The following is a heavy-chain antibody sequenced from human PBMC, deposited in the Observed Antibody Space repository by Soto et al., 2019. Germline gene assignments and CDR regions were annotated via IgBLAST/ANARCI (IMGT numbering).Heavy chain of an antibody. D-gene: IGHD4-17*01. V-gene: IGHV3-48*03. Sequence: LRRSCAASGCTYRTYEINWVRQAPGKGLEWVSYISNSGSPLYYTDSVKGRFTISRDNAQNSLYLQMSSLRADDTAVYYCARVHYVGYWYFDRRGRGTPGTVSS. CDR2: ISNSGSPL. J-gene: IGHJ2*01. CDR3: ARVHYVGYWYFDR. CDR1: GCTYRTYE.